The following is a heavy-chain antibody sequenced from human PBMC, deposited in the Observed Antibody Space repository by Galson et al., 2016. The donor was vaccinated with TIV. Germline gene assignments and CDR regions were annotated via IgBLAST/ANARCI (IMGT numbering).Heavy chain of an antibody. J-gene: IGHJ6*02. CDR2: ISGHTGNT. Sequence: SGYTFTNYGISWVRRAPGQGLEWMGWISGHTGNTDYARKFQGRLLMTTDTSTGTAFMELRSLTSDDTAVCYCARDRGSMTMILVVDYYYGMDVWGQGTTVTVSS. V-gene: IGHV1-18*01. D-gene: IGHD3-22*01. CDR1: GYTFTNYG. CDR3: ARDRGSMTMILVVDYYYGMDV.